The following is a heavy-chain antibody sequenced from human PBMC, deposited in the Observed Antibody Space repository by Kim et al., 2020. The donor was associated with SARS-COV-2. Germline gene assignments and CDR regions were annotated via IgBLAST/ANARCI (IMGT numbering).Heavy chain of an antibody. CDR2: IYTSGST. J-gene: IGHJ3*02. D-gene: IGHD2-2*01. CDR3: AREDQYWSSTSCYPGAFDI. CDR1: GGSISSYY. Sequence: SETLSLTCTVSGGSISSYYWSWIRQPAGKGLEWIGRIYTSGSTNYNPSLKSRVTMSVDTSKNQFSLKLSSVTAADTAVYYCAREDQYWSSTSCYPGAFDIGGQGTMVTVSS. V-gene: IGHV4-4*07.